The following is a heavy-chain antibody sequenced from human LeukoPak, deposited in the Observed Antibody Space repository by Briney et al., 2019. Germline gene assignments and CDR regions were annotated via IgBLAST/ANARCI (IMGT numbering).Heavy chain of an antibody. CDR2: IKEDGSEK. V-gene: IGHV3-7*01. Sequence: QSGGSLRPSCAASGFTFSTYWMSWVRQAPGKGLEWVANIKEDGSEKYYGDSVKGRYTISRDNAKNSLYLQMNSLRAEDTAVYYCARDSSGYQWGQGTLVTVSS. J-gene: IGHJ4*02. CDR1: GFTFSTYW. D-gene: IGHD3-22*01. CDR3: ARDSSGYQ.